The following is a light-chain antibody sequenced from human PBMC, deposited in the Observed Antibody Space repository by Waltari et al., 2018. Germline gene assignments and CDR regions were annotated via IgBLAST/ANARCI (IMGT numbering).Light chain of an antibody. CDR3: SSYAGSYIFTV. J-gene: IGLJ2*01. CDR1: SSDVGGYNY. V-gene: IGLV2-11*01. CDR2: DVS. Sequence: QSALTQPRSVSGSPGQSVTISCTGTSSDVGGYNYVSWHQQHPGKAPKVMIYDVSKRPSWGPDRFSGSKSGNTASLTISGLQAEDEADYYCSSYAGSYIFTVFGGGTKLTVL.